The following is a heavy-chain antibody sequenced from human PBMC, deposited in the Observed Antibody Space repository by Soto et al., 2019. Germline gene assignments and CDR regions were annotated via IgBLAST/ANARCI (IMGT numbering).Heavy chain of an antibody. CDR3: AKDRRRYFDWFTEDPCGLDV. V-gene: IGHV3-53*01. J-gene: IGHJ6*02. Sequence: EEQLVESGGGLIQPGGSLRLSCAASGFTVSNNYLSWVRQAPGKGLEWVSLMHRSGSTQYADSVKGRFTISRDNYKNTLYLQMHSLRPEDTAVYYCAKDRRRYFDWFTEDPCGLDVWGQGTTVTVSS. CDR2: MHRSGST. CDR1: GFTVSNNY. D-gene: IGHD3-9*01.